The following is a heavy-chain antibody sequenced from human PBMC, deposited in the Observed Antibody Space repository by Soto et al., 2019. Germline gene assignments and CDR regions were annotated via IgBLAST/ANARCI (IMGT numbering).Heavy chain of an antibody. J-gene: IGHJ2*01. CDR2: IKQDRSEN. CDR1: GFTFSSFW. Sequence: EVELVESGGGLVQTGGSLRLSCAASGFTFSSFWMSGVRQAPGKGLELVANIKQDRSENFYVDSVKGRFTITRDNAKDSLYLQMTSLRAEDTAVYYCSANWYFDLWGRGTLVTVSS. CDR3: SANWYFDL. V-gene: IGHV3-7*01.